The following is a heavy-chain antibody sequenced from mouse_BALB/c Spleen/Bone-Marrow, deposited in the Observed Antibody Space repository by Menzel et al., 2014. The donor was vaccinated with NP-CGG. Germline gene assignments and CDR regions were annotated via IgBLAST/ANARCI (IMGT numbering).Heavy chain of an antibody. CDR1: GFTFSSYG. CDR2: INSGGSYT. CDR3: ARRGLYDGSDWFAY. V-gene: IGHV5-6*02. D-gene: IGHD2-3*01. J-gene: IGHJ3*01. Sequence: EVKLMESGGDLVKPGGSLKFSCAASGFTFSSYGMSWVRQTPDKRLEWVATINSGGSYTYYSDSVKGRFTISRDNAKNTLYLQMSSLRSEDTAMYYCARRGLYDGSDWFAYWGQGTLVTVSA.